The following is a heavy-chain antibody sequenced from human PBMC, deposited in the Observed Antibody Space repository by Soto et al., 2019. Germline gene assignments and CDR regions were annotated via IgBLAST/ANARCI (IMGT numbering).Heavy chain of an antibody. CDR2: INPNSGGT. CDR1: GYTFTGYY. Sequence: QVQLVQSGAEVKKPGASVKVSCKASGYTFTGYYMHWVRQAPGQGLEWMGWINPNSGGTNYAQKFQGWVTMTRDTSISTAYMELSRLRSDDTAVYYCARGGREYQVPPLYYYYYYGMDVWGQGTTVTVSS. V-gene: IGHV1-2*04. J-gene: IGHJ6*02. CDR3: ARGGREYQVPPLYYYYYYGMDV. D-gene: IGHD2-2*01.